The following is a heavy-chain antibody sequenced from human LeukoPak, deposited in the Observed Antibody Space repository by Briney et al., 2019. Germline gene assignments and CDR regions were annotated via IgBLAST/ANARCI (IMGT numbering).Heavy chain of an antibody. CDR1: GFTFSSYA. CDR3: AKDFLRKHIVVVTAIQPGAFDI. D-gene: IGHD2-21*02. V-gene: IGHV3-23*01. CDR2: IGLDGATT. Sequence: PGGSLRLSCAASGFTFSSYAMSWVRQAPGKGLEWVSGIGLDGATTYYAGSVEGRFTISRDNSKNTLYLQMNSLRADDTAVYYCAKDFLRKHIVVVTAIQPGAFDIWGQGTMVTVSS. J-gene: IGHJ3*02.